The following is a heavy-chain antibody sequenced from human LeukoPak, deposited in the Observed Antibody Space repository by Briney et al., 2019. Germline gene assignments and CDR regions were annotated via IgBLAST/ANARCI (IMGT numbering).Heavy chain of an antibody. V-gene: IGHV4-39*07. CDR2: IYYSGST. CDR1: GGSISSSSYY. CDR3: ARRSYCSGGSCPRAAFDI. J-gene: IGHJ3*02. Sequence: SETLSLTCTVSGGSISSSSYYWGWIRQPPGKGLEWIGSIYYSGSTYYNPSLKSRVTISVDTSKNQFSLKLSSVTAADTAVYYCARRSYCSGGSCPRAAFDIWGQGTMVTVSS. D-gene: IGHD2-15*01.